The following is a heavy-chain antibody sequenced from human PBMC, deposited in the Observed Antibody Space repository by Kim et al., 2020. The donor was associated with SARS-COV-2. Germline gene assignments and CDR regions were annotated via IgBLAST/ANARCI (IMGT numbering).Heavy chain of an antibody. CDR3: ARGGIAARPPGYYYGMDV. J-gene: IGHJ6*02. D-gene: IGHD6-6*01. Sequence: TGRFTLSRDNSKNALYLQMNSLRAEDTAVYYCARGGIAARPPGYYYGMDVWGQGTTVTVSS. V-gene: IGHV3-30*07.